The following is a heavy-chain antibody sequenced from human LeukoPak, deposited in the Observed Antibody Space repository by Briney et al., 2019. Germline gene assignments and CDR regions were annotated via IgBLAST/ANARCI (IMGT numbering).Heavy chain of an antibody. D-gene: IGHD3-10*01. CDR1: GGSFSGYY. Sequence: PSETLSLTCAVYGGSFSGYYWSWIRQPPGKGLEWIGSIYHSGSTYYNPSLKSRVTISVDTSKNQFSLKLSSVTAADTAVYYCARDGSSVVRGVIITTPHPADYWGQGTLVTVSS. J-gene: IGHJ4*02. CDR2: IYHSGST. V-gene: IGHV4-34*01. CDR3: ARDGSSVVRGVIITTPHPADY.